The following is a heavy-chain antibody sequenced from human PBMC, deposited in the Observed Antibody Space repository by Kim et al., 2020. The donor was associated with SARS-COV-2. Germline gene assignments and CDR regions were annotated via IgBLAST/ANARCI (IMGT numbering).Heavy chain of an antibody. D-gene: IGHD6-13*01. CDR1: GFTFSSYS. Sequence: GGSLRLSCAASGFTFSSYSMNWVRQAPGKGLEWVSSISSSSSYIYYADSVKGRFTISRDNAKNSLYPQMNSLRAEDTSVYYCARDLGVRIAAAGTFYYYGMDVWGQGTTVTVSS. CDR2: ISSSSSYI. CDR3: ARDLGVRIAAAGTFYYYGMDV. V-gene: IGHV3-21*01. J-gene: IGHJ6*02.